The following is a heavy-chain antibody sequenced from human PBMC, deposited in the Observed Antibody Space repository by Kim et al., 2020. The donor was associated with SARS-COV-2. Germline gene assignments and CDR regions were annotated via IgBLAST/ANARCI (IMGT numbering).Heavy chain of an antibody. D-gene: IGHD2-2*02. J-gene: IGHJ6*02. V-gene: IGHV3-48*04. CDR1: GFTFSSYS. CDR3: ARDGYCSSTSCYTPYGMDV. Sequence: GGSLRLSCAASGFTFSSYSMNWVRQAPGKGLEWVSYISSSSSTIYYADSVKGRFTISRDNAKNSLYLQMNSLRAEDTAVYYCARDGYCSSTSCYTPYGMDVWGQGTTVTVSS. CDR2: ISSSSSTI.